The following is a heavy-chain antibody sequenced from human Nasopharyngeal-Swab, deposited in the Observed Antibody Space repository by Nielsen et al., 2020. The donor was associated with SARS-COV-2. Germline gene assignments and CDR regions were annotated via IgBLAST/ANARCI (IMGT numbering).Heavy chain of an antibody. Sequence: ASVKVSCKASGYTFSSYAMHWVRQAPGQGLEWMGWINGGNGNTKYSQRFQGGVTISRDTSANTAYMDLTSLRSEDTAVYYCAMQLPIFDFDFWSGLAYWGQGTLVTVSS. CDR3: AMQLPIFDFDFWSGLAY. CDR2: INGGNGNT. J-gene: IGHJ4*02. D-gene: IGHD3-3*01. CDR1: GYTFSSYA. V-gene: IGHV1-3*01.